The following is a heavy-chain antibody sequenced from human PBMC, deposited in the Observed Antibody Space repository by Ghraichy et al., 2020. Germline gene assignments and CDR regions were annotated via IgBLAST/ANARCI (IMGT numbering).Heavy chain of an antibody. CDR1: GDRVSSNSAA. Sequence: SQTLSLTCAISGDRVSSNSAAWNLIRQSPSRGLEWLGRTYYRSQWYSDYGVSVRGRITINPDTSKNQFSLQLNSVTPEDTAVYYCARYTNAWYLDYWGQGPLVTVS. J-gene: IGHJ4*02. CDR3: ARYTNAWYLDY. D-gene: IGHD6-19*01. CDR2: TYYRSQWYS. V-gene: IGHV6-1*01.